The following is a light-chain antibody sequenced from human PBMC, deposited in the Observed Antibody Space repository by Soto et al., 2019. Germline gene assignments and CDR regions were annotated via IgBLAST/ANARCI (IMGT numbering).Light chain of an antibody. CDR3: QQYDNWPPYT. CDR2: AAS. V-gene: IGKV3-15*01. Sequence: EIVMTHSPATLSVSPGERATLSCRASQSVSINLAWYQQKPGQAPRLLIYAASTRASGVPARFSASGSGTDFTLTISSLQSEVFAIYYCQQYDNWPPYTFGQGTKLDIK. J-gene: IGKJ2*01. CDR1: QSVSIN.